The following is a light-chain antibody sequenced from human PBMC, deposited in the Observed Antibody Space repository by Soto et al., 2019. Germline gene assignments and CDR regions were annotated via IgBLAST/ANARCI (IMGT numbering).Light chain of an antibody. CDR2: AAS. CDR3: QQSYSTLFT. J-gene: IGKJ4*01. Sequence: DIQMTQSPSSLSASVGDRVTITCRASQSISSYLNWYQQKPGKAPKLLIYAASSLQSGVPSRFNGSGSGTDFTLTISSLQPEDFATYYCQQSYSTLFTFGGGTKVDIK. CDR1: QSISSY. V-gene: IGKV1-39*01.